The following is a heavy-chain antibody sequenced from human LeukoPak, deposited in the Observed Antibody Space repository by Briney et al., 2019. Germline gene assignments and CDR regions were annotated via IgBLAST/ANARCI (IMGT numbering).Heavy chain of an antibody. CDR3: AREASGLRDFDY. Sequence: PSETLSLTCTVSGGSISSYYWSWIRQPPGKGLEWIGYIYYSGSTNYNPSLKSRVTISVDTSKNQFSLKLSSVTAADTAVYYCAREASGLRDFDYWGQGTLVTVSS. CDR1: GGSISSYY. D-gene: IGHD2-15*01. V-gene: IGHV4-59*12. CDR2: IYYSGST. J-gene: IGHJ4*02.